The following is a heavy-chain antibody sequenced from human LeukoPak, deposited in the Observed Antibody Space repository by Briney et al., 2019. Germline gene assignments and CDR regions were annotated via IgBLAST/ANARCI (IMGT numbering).Heavy chain of an antibody. Sequence: SETLSLTCTVSGGSISSSSYYWGWIRQPPGKGLEWIGSIYYSGSTYYNPSLKSRVTISVDTSKNQFSLKLSSVTAADTAVYYCASGRPVSTPNAFDIWGQGTMVTVSS. J-gene: IGHJ3*02. CDR1: GGSISSSSYY. V-gene: IGHV4-39*01. D-gene: IGHD6-6*01. CDR2: IYYSGST. CDR3: ASGRPVSTPNAFDI.